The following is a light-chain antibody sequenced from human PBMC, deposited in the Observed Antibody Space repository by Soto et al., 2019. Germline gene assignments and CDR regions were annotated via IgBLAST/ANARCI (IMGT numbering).Light chain of an antibody. CDR2: GAS. Sequence: EIVLAQSPGTLSLPPGERATLSCRASQSIGGRKVAWFQQKPGQAPRLLIYGASSRGSGIPDRFSGGGSGTDFILTISRLEPEDFAVYFCLQYETAPLTFGGGTRVDIK. CDR3: LQYETAPLT. CDR1: QSIGGRK. J-gene: IGKJ4*01. V-gene: IGKV3-20*01.